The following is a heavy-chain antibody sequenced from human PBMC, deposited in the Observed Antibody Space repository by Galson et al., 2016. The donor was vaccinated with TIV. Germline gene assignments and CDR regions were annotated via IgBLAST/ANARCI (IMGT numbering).Heavy chain of an antibody. V-gene: IGHV1-3*01. Sequence: SVKVSCKASGYTFTNYIMHWVRQAPGQRLEWMGWINAGNGNTKYSQKFQGRVTITRDTSASTAYMELSSLRSEDTAVYYCARETGCGGDCYYFDYWGQGTLVTVSS. CDR3: ARETGCGGDCYYFDY. D-gene: IGHD2-21*02. CDR1: GYTFTNYI. CDR2: INAGNGNT. J-gene: IGHJ4*02.